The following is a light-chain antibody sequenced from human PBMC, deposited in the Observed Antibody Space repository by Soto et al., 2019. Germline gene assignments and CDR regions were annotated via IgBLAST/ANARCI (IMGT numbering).Light chain of an antibody. V-gene: IGLV2-23*01. CDR2: EGS. J-gene: IGLJ2*01. Sequence: QSALTQPASVSGSPGQSITISCTGVSNDVGSHNLVSWYQQHPGKAPKVIIYEGSKRPSGVSNRFSGYRPGNTASLTISGLQAEDEAHYYCSSYAGSSTHVVFGGGTKLTVL. CDR1: SNDVGSHNL. CDR3: SSYAGSSTHVV.